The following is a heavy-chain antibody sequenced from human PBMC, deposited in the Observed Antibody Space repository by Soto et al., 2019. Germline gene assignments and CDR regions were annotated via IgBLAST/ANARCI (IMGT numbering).Heavy chain of an antibody. CDR1: GDSINSDYHY. D-gene: IGHD1-26*01. J-gene: IGHJ5*02. Sequence: SETLSLTCNVSGDSINSDYHYWSWIRQSPGKGLEWIGSISSSGGTDYTPSLKSRTTISMDTSKNHFSLRLSSVTAADTAVYYCARDKGPYNGTYNRFDRWGQGTLVTVSS. V-gene: IGHV4-30-4*08. CDR3: ARDKGPYNGTYNRFDR. CDR2: ISSSGGT.